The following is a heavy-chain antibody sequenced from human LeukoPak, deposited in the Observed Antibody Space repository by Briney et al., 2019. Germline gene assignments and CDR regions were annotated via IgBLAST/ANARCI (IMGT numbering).Heavy chain of an antibody. V-gene: IGHV3-48*02. CDR3: VRDPDALDF. CDR1: GFTFSDYS. J-gene: IGHJ4*02. Sequence: GGPLRLSCAASGFTFSDYSMNWVRQAPGKGLEWVAYIRSSGSPIYYADSVKGRLTISRDNAKNSLYLQMNSLRDEDTAVYYCVRDPDALDFWGQGTPVTVSS. CDR2: IRSSGSPI.